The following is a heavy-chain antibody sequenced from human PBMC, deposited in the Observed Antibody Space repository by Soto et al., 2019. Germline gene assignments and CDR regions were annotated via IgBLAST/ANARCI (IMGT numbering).Heavy chain of an antibody. CDR2: INQSGST. J-gene: IGHJ4*02. Sequence: QVQLQQWGAGLLKPSETLSLTCVVYGGSFSGYYWSWIRQPPGKGLEWIGGINQSGSTNYNPSLRSRVTISVVTSKNEVPLRLSSVTAADTAVYYCARTYSSSWSPFDYWGQGTLVTVSS. D-gene: IGHD6-13*01. V-gene: IGHV4-34*01. CDR3: ARTYSSSWSPFDY. CDR1: GGSFSGYY.